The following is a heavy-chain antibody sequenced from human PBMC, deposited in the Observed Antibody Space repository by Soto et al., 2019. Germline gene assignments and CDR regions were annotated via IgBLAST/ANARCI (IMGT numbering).Heavy chain of an antibody. Sequence: EVQLVESGGGLIQPGGSLRLSCAASGFTVSSNYMSWVRQAPGKGLEWVSVIYSGGSTYYADSVKGRLTISRDNSKNALYLQMNSLRAEDTAVYYCARDRVESGYPEYFQHWGQGTLVTVSP. CDR1: GFTVSSNY. J-gene: IGHJ1*01. CDR3: ARDRVESGYPEYFQH. V-gene: IGHV3-53*01. CDR2: IYSGGST. D-gene: IGHD3-22*01.